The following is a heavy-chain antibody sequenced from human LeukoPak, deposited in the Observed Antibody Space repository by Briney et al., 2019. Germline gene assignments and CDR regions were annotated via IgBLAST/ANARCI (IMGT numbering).Heavy chain of an antibody. Sequence: ASVKVSCKASGGTFSSYAISWVRQAPGQGLEWMGRIIPILGIANYAQKFQGRVTMTRNTSISTAYMELSSLRSEDTAVYYCARLGIAAAGYYCYGMDVWGQGTTVTVSS. V-gene: IGHV1-69*04. CDR3: ARLGIAAAGYYCYGMDV. CDR2: IIPILGIA. CDR1: GGTFSSYA. J-gene: IGHJ6*02. D-gene: IGHD6-13*01.